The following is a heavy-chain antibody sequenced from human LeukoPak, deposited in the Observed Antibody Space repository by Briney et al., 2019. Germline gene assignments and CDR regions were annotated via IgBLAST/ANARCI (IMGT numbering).Heavy chain of an antibody. J-gene: IGHJ5*02. Sequence: GGSLRLSCAASGFTLSSYEMNWVRQAPGKGLEGVSYISSSGSTIYYADSVKGRFTISRDNAQNSLYLQMNSLRAQDTALYYCARDQSGGNSGYASTWFDPCGQGTLVTVSS. V-gene: IGHV3-48*03. CDR3: ARDQSGGNSGYASTWFDP. CDR1: GFTLSSYE. D-gene: IGHD5-12*01. CDR2: ISSSGSTI.